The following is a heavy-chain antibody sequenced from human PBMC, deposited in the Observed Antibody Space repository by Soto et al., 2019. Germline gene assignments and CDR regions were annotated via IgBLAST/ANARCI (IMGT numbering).Heavy chain of an antibody. CDR3: AREGAFPHYGSGHYYYYGMDV. J-gene: IGHJ6*02. D-gene: IGHD3-10*01. CDR1: GGSVSSGSYY. V-gene: IGHV4-61*01. Sequence: KPSDTLSLTCTVSGGSVSSGSYYWSWIRQPPGKGLEWIGYIYYSGSTNYNPSLKSRVTISVDTSKNQFSLKLSSVTAADTAVYYCAREGAFPHYGSGHYYYYGMDVWGQGXTVTVSS. CDR2: IYYSGST.